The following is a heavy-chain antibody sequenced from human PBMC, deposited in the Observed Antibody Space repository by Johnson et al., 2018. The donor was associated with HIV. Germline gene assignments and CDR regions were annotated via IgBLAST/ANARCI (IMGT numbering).Heavy chain of an antibody. V-gene: IGHV3-66*03. D-gene: IGHD3-3*01. CDR1: GFTVSSNY. CDR2: IYSGGST. Sequence: VQLVESGGGLIQPGGSLRLSCAASGFTVSSNYMSWVRQAPGKGLEWVSVIYSGGSTYYADSVKGRFTISRDNSKNTLYLQMNSLRAEDTAVYYCARVRDYNFWSGQQSRHAFDIWGQGTTVTVSS. J-gene: IGHJ3*02. CDR3: ARVRDYNFWSGQQSRHAFDI.